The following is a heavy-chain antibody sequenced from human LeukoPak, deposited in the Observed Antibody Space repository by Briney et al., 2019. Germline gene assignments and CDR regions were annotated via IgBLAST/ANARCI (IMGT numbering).Heavy chain of an antibody. Sequence: GGSLRLSCAAPGFTFSSYAMSWVRQAPGKGLEGVSVITGSGGSTNYADSVKGRFTISRDNSKNTLYLQMNSLRAEDTAVYYCAKSRLWEILLSSDAFDIWGQGTMVTVSS. J-gene: IGHJ3*02. CDR1: GFTFSSYA. D-gene: IGHD1-26*01. CDR3: AKSRLWEILLSSDAFDI. V-gene: IGHV3-23*01. CDR2: ITGSGGST.